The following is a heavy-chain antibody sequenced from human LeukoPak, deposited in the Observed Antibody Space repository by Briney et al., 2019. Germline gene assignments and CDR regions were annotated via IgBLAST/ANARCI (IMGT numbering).Heavy chain of an antibody. CDR2: INHSGST. Sequence: KPSETLSLTCAVYGGSFSGYYWSWIRQPPGKGLEWIGEINHSGSTNYNPSLKSRVTISADTSKNQFSLKLSSVTAADTAVYYCARVRDSSGYYLTGRHAFDIWGQGTMVTVSS. CDR1: GGSFSGYY. D-gene: IGHD3-22*01. CDR3: ARVRDSSGYYLTGRHAFDI. V-gene: IGHV4-34*01. J-gene: IGHJ3*02.